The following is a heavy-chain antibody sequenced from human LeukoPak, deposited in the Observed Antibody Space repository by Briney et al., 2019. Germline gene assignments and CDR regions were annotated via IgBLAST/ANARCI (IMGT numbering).Heavy chain of an antibody. D-gene: IGHD2/OR15-2a*01. CDR1: GGSISSSSYY. CDR3: ARHSMRVGDVDY. Sequence: SETLSLTCTVSGGSISSSSYYWGWIRQPPGKGLEWIGSIYYSGSTNYNPSLKSRVTISVDTSKNQFSLKLSSVTAADTAVYYCARHSMRVGDVDYWGQGTLVTVSS. CDR2: IYYSGST. V-gene: IGHV4-39*01. J-gene: IGHJ4*02.